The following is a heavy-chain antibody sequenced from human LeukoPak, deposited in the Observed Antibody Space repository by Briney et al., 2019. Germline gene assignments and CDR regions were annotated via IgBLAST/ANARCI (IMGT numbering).Heavy chain of an antibody. D-gene: IGHD6-13*01. CDR2: INHSGST. CDR1: GGSISSYY. V-gene: IGHV4-34*01. CDR3: ARQVAAAGTEYFDY. Sequence: ASETLSLTCTVSGGSISSYYWSWIRQPPGKGLEWIGEINHSGSTNYNPSLKSRVTISVDTSKNQFSLKLSSVTAADTAVYYCARQVAAAGTEYFDYWGQGTLVTVSS. J-gene: IGHJ4*02.